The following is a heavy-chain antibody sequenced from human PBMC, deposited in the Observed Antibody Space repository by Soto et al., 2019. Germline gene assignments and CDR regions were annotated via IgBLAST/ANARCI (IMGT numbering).Heavy chain of an antibody. J-gene: IGHJ6*02. V-gene: IGHV3-23*01. D-gene: IGHD4-4*01. CDR3: ATYYSNYEYYYYGMDV. CDR2: INGPGDDT. Sequence: GGSLRLSCAASGFTFHNYAMSWVRQAPGKGLEWVSSINGPGDDTYYADSVKGRFTISRDNAKNSLYLQMNSLRAEDTAVYYCATYYSNYEYYYYGMDVWGQGTTVTVSS. CDR1: GFTFHNYA.